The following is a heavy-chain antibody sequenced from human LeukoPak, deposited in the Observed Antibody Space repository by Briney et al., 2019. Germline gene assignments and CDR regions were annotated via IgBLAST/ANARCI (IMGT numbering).Heavy chain of an antibody. CDR1: GFTFSSYA. CDR2: ISGSGGST. CDR3: AKAVVPADTINDY. Sequence: GGSLRLSCAASGFTFSSYAMSWVRQAPGKGLEWVSAISGSGGSTYSADSVKGRFTISRDDSKNTLYLQMNSLRAEDTAVYYCAKAVVPADTINDYWGQGTLVTVSS. V-gene: IGHV3-23*01. D-gene: IGHD2-2*01. J-gene: IGHJ4*02.